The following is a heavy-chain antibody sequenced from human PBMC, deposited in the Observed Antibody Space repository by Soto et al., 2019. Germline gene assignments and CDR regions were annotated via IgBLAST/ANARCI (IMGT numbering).Heavy chain of an antibody. CDR2: IIPIFGTA. D-gene: IGHD6-6*01. J-gene: IGHJ6*02. V-gene: IGHV1-69*01. Sequence: QVQLVQSGAEVKKPGSSVKVSCKASGGTFSSYAISWVRQAPGQGLEWMGGIIPIFGTANYAQKFQGRVTITADESTSTAYMGLSSLRSEDTAVYYGARSRVAARHIYYYCGMDVWGQGTTVTVSS. CDR1: GGTFSSYA. CDR3: ARSRVAARHIYYYCGMDV.